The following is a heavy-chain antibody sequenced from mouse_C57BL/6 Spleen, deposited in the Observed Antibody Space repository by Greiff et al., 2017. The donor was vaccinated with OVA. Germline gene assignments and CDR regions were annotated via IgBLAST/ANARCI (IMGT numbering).Heavy chain of an antibody. CDR3: ATVADGWFAY. CDR1: GFTITNTY. V-gene: IGHV14-3*01. CDR2: IDPANGNT. J-gene: IGHJ3*01. D-gene: IGHD1-1*01. Sequence: VQLQQSVAELVRPGASVKLSCTASGFTITNTYMHWVKQRPEQGLEWIGRIDPANGNTTYAPKFQGKATITAATSSNTAYLQLSSLTSEDTAIXCCATVADGWFAYWGQGTLVTVSA.